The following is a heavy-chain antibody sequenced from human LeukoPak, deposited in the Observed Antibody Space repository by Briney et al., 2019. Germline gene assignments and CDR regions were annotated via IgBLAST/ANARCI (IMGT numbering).Heavy chain of an antibody. D-gene: IGHD4-17*01. J-gene: IGHJ4*02. CDR2: ISGSGDST. Sequence: GASLRLSCAASGLSFSSCGVSWVRQAPGLGLEWVSAISGSGDSTYYKDSVKGRFTVTRDNSKNTLYLHMTNLRAEDTAVYYCAKLDYGSYVVRNGYLDYWGQGPLVPVSS. V-gene: IGHV3-23*01. CDR3: AKLDYGSYVVRNGYLDY. CDR1: GLSFSSCG.